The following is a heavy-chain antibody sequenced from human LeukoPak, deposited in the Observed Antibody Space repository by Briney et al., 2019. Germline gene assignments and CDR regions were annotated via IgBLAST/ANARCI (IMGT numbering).Heavy chain of an antibody. V-gene: IGHV3-30*04. CDR3: SSGDSWIQLWFPDY. Sequence: PGGSLRLSCAASGFTFSSYVMHWVRPAPGKGVEWVAVISYDGSNKYYADSVKGRFTISRDNSKNTLYLQMNSLRAEDTAVYYCSSGDSWIQLWFPDYWGQGTLVTVSS. D-gene: IGHD5-18*01. J-gene: IGHJ4*02. CDR1: GFTFSSYV. CDR2: ISYDGSNK.